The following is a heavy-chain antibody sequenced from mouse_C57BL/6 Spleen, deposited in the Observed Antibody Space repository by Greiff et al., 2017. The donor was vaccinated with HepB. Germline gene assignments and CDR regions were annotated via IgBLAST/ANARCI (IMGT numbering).Heavy chain of an antibody. CDR2: IYPGSGST. CDR1: GYTFTSYW. V-gene: IGHV1-55*01. Sequence: QVQLQQSGAELVKPGASVKMSCKASGYTFTSYWITWVKQRPGQGLEWIGDIYPGSGSTNYNEKFKSKATLTVDTSSSTAYMQLSSLTSEDSAVYYCARKAVYDYERYYAMDYWGQGTSVTVSS. J-gene: IGHJ4*01. D-gene: IGHD2-4*01. CDR3: ARKAVYDYERYYAMDY.